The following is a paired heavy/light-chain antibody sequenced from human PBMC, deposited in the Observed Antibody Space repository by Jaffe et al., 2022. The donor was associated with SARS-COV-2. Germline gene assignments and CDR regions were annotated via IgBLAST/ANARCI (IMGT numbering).Heavy chain of an antibody. Sequence: QIQLVQSGAEVKKPGASVRVSCKTSGYTLASYVTHWVRQAPGQGLEYMGWINSDNGNTKYSQKLQGRVTMTSDTSASTAYMELSSLTSEDTAVYYCGRDQLPYYYERSRRPAFFPDYWGQGTLITVSS. V-gene: IGHV1-3*04. CDR1: GYTLASYV. CDR2: INSDNGNT. CDR3: GRDQLPYYYERSRRPAFFPDY. D-gene: IGHD3-22*01. J-gene: IGHJ4*02.
Light chain of an antibody. V-gene: IGLV2-14*01. Sequence: QSALTQPASVSGSPGQSITISCTGTSSDVGGYNYVSWYQKRPGEVPKLMIYDVTDRPSGVSHRFIGSKSGNTASLTISGLQAEDEAEYFCISYTSSSTYVFGTGTKVTV. CDR3: ISYTSSSTYV. J-gene: IGLJ1*01. CDR2: DVT. CDR1: SSDVGGYNY.